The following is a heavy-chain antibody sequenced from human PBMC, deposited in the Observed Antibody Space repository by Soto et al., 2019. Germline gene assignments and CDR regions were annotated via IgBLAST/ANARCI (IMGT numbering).Heavy chain of an antibody. J-gene: IGHJ4*02. CDR1: GYTLTGYY. Sequence: GASVKVSCQASGYTLTGYYMHWVRQAPGQGLEWMGWINPNSGGTNYAQKFQGRVTMTRDTSISTAYMELSRLRSDDTAVYYCARQAVTTYFDYWGQGTLVTVSS. D-gene: IGHD4-17*01. CDR2: INPNSGGT. V-gene: IGHV1-2*02. CDR3: ARQAVTTYFDY.